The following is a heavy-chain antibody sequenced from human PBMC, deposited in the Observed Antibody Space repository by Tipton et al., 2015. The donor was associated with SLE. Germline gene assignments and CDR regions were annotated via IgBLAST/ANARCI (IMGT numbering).Heavy chain of an antibody. D-gene: IGHD6-13*01. CDR1: GGSFSGYF. CDR2: IYHSGST. Sequence: TLSLTCAVYGGSFSGYFWNWIRQPPGRGLEWIGEIYHSGSTNYNPSLKSRVTISVDTSKNQFSLKLTSLTAADTALYFCARDTSSGYFDLWGRGTLVTVSS. CDR3: ARDTSSGYFDL. J-gene: IGHJ2*01. V-gene: IGHV4-34*01.